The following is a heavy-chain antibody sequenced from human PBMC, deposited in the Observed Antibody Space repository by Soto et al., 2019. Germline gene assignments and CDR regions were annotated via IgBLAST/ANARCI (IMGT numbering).Heavy chain of an antibody. CDR1: GYSFTSYW. D-gene: IGHD6-13*01. Sequence: GESLKISCKGSGYSFTSYWIGWVRQMPGKGLEWMGIIYPGDSDTRYSPSFQGQVTISADKSISTAYLQWSSLKASDTAMYYCASSAAGVLKSYYYYYGMDVWGQGTTVTVSS. V-gene: IGHV5-51*01. J-gene: IGHJ6*02. CDR3: ASSAAGVLKSYYYYYGMDV. CDR2: IYPGDSDT.